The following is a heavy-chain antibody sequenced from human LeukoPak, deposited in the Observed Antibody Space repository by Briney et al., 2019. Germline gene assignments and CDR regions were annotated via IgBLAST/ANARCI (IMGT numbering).Heavy chain of an antibody. Sequence: GGSLRLPCAASGFTFSSYAMSWVRQAPGKGLEWVSSLLGSGHNTYYAESVKGRFTIFRDNSKNTLLLQMNSLRAGDTAIYYCARGFDAYDYWGQGTLVTVSS. J-gene: IGHJ4*02. CDR2: LLGSGHNT. CDR1: GFTFSSYA. V-gene: IGHV3-23*01. D-gene: IGHD3-16*01. CDR3: ARGFDAYDY.